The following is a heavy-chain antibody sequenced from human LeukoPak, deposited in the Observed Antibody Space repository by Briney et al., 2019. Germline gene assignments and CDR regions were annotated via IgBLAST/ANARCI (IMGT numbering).Heavy chain of an antibody. CDR2: ISSDGTNK. CDR3: AKGVGGPTYYYDSSGYQLDY. CDR1: GFTFRNYA. Sequence: PPGGSLRLSCAASGFTFRNYAMHWVRQAPGKGLEWVAVISSDGTNKDYADSVKGRFSISRDNSKNTLYLQMNSLRAEDTAVYYCAKGVGGPTYYYDSSGYQLDYWGQGTLVTVSS. V-gene: IGHV3-30*04. J-gene: IGHJ4*02. D-gene: IGHD3-22*01.